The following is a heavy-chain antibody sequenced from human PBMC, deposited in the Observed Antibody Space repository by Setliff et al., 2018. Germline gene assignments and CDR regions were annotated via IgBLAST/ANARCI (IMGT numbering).Heavy chain of an antibody. V-gene: IGHV3-33*03. Sequence: GGSLRLSCAASGFTFSSYGMHWVRQAPGKGLEWVAVIWYDGSNKYYADSVKGRFTISRDNSKNSLYLQMNSLRTEDTALYYCAKDIGSSWYFGYYGMDVWGQGTTVTVSS. CDR1: GFTFSSYG. CDR2: IWYDGSNK. D-gene: IGHD6-13*01. CDR3: AKDIGSSWYFGYYGMDV. J-gene: IGHJ6*02.